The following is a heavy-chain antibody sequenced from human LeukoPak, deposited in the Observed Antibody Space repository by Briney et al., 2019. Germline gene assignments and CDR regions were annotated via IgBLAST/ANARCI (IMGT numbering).Heavy chain of an antibody. J-gene: IGHJ6*03. CDR2: IRSGSSFI. CDR1: GFTFSSYN. V-gene: IGHV3-21*01. Sequence: GGSLRLSCAASGFTFSSYNMNCVRQAPGKGLEWVASIRSGSSFIYYVDSVKGRFTISRDNAKNSLYLQMNSLRAEDTAVYYCATSLRNYYYMDVCGKGTTVTVSS. CDR3: ATSLRNYYYMDV.